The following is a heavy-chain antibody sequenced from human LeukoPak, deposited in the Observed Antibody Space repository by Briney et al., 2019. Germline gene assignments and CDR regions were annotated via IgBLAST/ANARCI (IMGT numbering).Heavy chain of an antibody. V-gene: IGHV1-69*13. CDR3: ARGCSGGSCYSPFDY. J-gene: IGHJ4*02. D-gene: IGHD2-15*01. Sequence: SVKVPCKASGGTFSSYAISWMRQAPGQGLEWMAGIIPIFGTANYAQKFQGRVTITADESTSTAYMELSSLRSEDTAVYYCARGCSGGSCYSPFDYWGQGTLVAVSS. CDR2: IIPIFGTA. CDR1: GGTFSSYA.